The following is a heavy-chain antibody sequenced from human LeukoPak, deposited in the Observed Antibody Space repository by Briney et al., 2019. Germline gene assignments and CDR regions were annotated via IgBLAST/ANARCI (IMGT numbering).Heavy chain of an antibody. Sequence: GGSLRLSCAASGFTFSSYWMHWVRQAPGKGLVWVSRIDSDGSSTSYADSVKGRFTISRDNAKNSLYLQMNSLRVEDTAVYYCAKVAKYYYGSETYYFFEHWGQGTPVTASS. CDR3: AKVAKYYYGSETYYFFEH. D-gene: IGHD3-10*01. V-gene: IGHV3-74*01. CDR2: IDSDGSST. J-gene: IGHJ4*02. CDR1: GFTFSSYW.